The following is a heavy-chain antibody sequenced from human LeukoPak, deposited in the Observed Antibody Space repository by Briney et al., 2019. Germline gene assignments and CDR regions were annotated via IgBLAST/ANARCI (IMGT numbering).Heavy chain of an antibody. CDR2: INPNGDRT. V-gene: IGHV1-46*01. Sequence: GASVKVSCKASGYTFTSYYMHWVRQAPGQGLEWLGIINPNGDRTNYAQTFQGRVTMTRDTSISTAYMELSRLRSGDTAVYYCAELGESYYDSSGSQGAFDIWGQGTMVTVSS. J-gene: IGHJ3*02. CDR1: GYTFTSYY. CDR3: AELGESYYDSSGSQGAFDI. D-gene: IGHD3-22*01.